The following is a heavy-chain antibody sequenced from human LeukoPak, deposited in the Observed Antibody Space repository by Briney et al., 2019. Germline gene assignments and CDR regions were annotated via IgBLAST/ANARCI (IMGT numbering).Heavy chain of an antibody. J-gene: IGHJ3*02. CDR3: ARISSSPRKIAFDI. V-gene: IGHV4-59*01. CDR2: IYYSGST. Sequence: KPSETLSLTCTVSGGSINSYYWSWIRQPPGKGLEWIGYIYYSGSTNYNPSLKSRVTISVDTSKNQFSLKLSSVTAADTAVYYCARISSSPRKIAFDIWGQGTMVTVSS. CDR1: GGSINSYY. D-gene: IGHD6-6*01.